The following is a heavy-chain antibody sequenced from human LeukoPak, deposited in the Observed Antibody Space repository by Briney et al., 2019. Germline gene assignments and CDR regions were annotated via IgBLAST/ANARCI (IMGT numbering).Heavy chain of an antibody. Sequence: GGSLRLSCGASGFTFSIYGMHWVRQAPGKGLEWVAYTRYDGGQKYYADSVRGRFTISRDNSKNTLYLQMDSLRAEDTAVYYCGGVSGSSIFDYWGQGTLVTVSS. CDR3: GGVSGSSIFDY. J-gene: IGHJ4*02. CDR2: TRYDGGQK. D-gene: IGHD3-16*01. CDR1: GFTFSIYG. V-gene: IGHV3-30*02.